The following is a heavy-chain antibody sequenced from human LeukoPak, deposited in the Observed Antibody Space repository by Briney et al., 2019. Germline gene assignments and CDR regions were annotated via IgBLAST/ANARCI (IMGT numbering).Heavy chain of an antibody. D-gene: IGHD3-10*01. CDR1: GYTFTSYD. Sequence: ASVKVSCKASGYTFTSYDINWVRQAPGKGLEWMAGFDPDDGETIYAQKFQGRVTMTEDTSTDTAYMELSSLRSEDTAMYYCATEAAYGNFGELLAWGQGSLVTVSS. CDR2: FDPDDGET. J-gene: IGHJ5*02. V-gene: IGHV1-24*01. CDR3: ATEAAYGNFGELLA.